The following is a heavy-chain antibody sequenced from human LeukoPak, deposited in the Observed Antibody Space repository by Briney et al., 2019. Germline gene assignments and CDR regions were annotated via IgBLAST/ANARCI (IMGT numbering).Heavy chain of an antibody. D-gene: IGHD5-24*01. V-gene: IGHV3-9*01. CDR1: GFTFDDYA. CDR2: ISWNSGSI. CDR3: AKAASRDGYNSDWYFDL. Sequence: GGPLRLSCAASGFTFDDYAMHWVRQAPGKGLEWVSGISWNSGSIGYADSVKGRLTISRDNAKNSLYLQMNSLRAEDTALYYCAKAASRDGYNSDWYFDLWGRGTLVTVSS. J-gene: IGHJ2*01.